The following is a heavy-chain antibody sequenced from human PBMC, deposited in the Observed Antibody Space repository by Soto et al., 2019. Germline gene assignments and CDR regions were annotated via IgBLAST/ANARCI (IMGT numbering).Heavy chain of an antibody. V-gene: IGHV3-21*01. CDR3: ARDPPIGFVVVVDDALDI. J-gene: IGHJ3*02. Sequence: GGSLRLSCAASGFTFSSYSMNWVRQAPGKGLEWVSSISSSSSYIYYADSVKGRFTISRDNAKNSLYLQMNSLRAEDTAVYYCARDPPIGFVVVVDDALDIWGRGTMVPVSS. CDR2: ISSSSSYI. CDR1: GFTFSSYS. D-gene: IGHD2-15*01.